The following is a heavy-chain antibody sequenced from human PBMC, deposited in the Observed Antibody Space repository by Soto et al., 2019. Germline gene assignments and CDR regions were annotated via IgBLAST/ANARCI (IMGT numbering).Heavy chain of an antibody. J-gene: IGHJ5*02. Sequence: QVQRQESGPGLVKPSQTLSLTCTVSGRSITSDSYFWSWIRQHPGEGLEWIGHVHYSATTSYNPSLTSRVSISVDTSKNQFSLKLSSVTAADTAIYYCARAVRGGDRGDWFAPWGQGNLVTVSS. CDR2: VHYSATT. V-gene: IGHV4-31*03. CDR1: GRSITSDSYF. D-gene: IGHD2-21*02. CDR3: ARAVRGGDRGDWFAP.